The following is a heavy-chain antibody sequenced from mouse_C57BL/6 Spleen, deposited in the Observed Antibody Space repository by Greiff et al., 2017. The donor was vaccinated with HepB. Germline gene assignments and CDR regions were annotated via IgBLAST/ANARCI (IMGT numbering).Heavy chain of an antibody. CDR2: IDPETGGT. J-gene: IGHJ1*03. D-gene: IGHD1-1*01. V-gene: IGHV1-15*01. CDR3: TRDYGSRTHWYFDV. CDR1: GYTFTDYE. Sequence: QVQLKESGAELVRPGASVTLSCKASGYTFTDYEMHWVKQTPVHGLEWIGAIDPETGGTAYNQKFKGKAILTADKSSSTAYMELRSLTSEDSAVYYCTRDYGSRTHWYFDVWGTGTTVTVSS.